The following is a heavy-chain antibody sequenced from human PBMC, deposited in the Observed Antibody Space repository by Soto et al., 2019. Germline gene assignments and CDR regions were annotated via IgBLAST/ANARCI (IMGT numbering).Heavy chain of an antibody. D-gene: IGHD6-13*01. CDR1: GGTFSSYT. J-gene: IGHJ3*02. CDR3: ARVMKAAAGTYAFDI. CDR2: IIPILGIA. V-gene: IGHV1-69*02. Sequence: EASVKVSCKASGGTFSSYTISCVRQAPGQGLEWMGRIIPILGIANYAQKFQGRVTITADKSTSTAYMELSSLRSEDTAVYYCARVMKAAAGTYAFDIWGQGTMVTVSS.